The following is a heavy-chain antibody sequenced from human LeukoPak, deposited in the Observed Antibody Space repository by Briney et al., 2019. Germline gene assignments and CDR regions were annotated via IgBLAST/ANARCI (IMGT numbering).Heavy chain of an antibody. V-gene: IGHV3-74*01. D-gene: IGHD5-12*01. CDR3: ARVEASGYDYGAFDY. CDR1: GFTFSGYW. Sequence: GGSLRLSCAASGFTFSGYWMHWVRQAPGTGLVWVSVINSDGSTTRYADSVRGRFTISRDNAKNSLYLQMNSLRAEDTAVYYCARVEASGYDYGAFDYWGQGTLVTVSS. CDR2: INSDGSTT. J-gene: IGHJ4*02.